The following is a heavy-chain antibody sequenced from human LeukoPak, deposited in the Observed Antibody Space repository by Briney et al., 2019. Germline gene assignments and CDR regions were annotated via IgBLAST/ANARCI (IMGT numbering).Heavy chain of an antibody. J-gene: IGHJ4*02. V-gene: IGHV3-30*04. Sequence: GGSLRLSCAASGFTFSSYAMPWVRQAPGKGLEWVAVISYDGSNKYYADSVKGRFTISRDNSKNTLYLQMNSLRAEDTAVYYCARAAGYWGQGALVTVSS. CDR2: ISYDGSNK. CDR1: GFTFSSYA. CDR3: ARAAGY.